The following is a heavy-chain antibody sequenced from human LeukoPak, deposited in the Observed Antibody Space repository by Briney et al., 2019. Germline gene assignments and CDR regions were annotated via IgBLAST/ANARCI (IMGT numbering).Heavy chain of an antibody. J-gene: IGHJ6*02. V-gene: IGHV4-34*01. Sequence: LSETLSLTCAVYGGSFSGYYWSWIRQPPGKGLEWIREINHSGSTNYNPSLKSRVTISVDTSKNQFSLKLSSVTAADTAVYYCARGPRYSSSWSFYYYYGMDVWGQGTTVTVSS. CDR1: GGSFSGYY. CDR2: INHSGST. CDR3: ARGPRYSSSWSFYYYYGMDV. D-gene: IGHD6-13*01.